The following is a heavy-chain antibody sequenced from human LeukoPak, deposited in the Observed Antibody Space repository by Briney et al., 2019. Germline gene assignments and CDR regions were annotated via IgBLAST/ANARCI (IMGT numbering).Heavy chain of an antibody. CDR1: GFTFSDYY. Sequence: PGGSLRLSCAASGFTFSDYYMSWIRQAPRKGLEWVSYISSSSTYTNYADSVKGRFTISRDNAKNSLYLQMNSLRAEDTAVYYCARVRPGGPGGDYWGQGTLVTVSS. D-gene: IGHD2-8*02. J-gene: IGHJ4*02. V-gene: IGHV3-11*05. CDR3: ARVRPGGPGGDY. CDR2: ISSSSTYT.